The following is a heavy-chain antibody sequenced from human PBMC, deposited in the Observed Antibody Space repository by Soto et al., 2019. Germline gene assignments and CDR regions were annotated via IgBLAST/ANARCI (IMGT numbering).Heavy chain of an antibody. V-gene: IGHV3-9*01. CDR2: ISWNSGSI. D-gene: IGHD2-21*02. J-gene: IGHJ4*02. CDR3: AKGAQSYNIVVVTATLFDY. Sequence: HPGGSLRLSCAASGFTFDDYAMHWVRQAPGKGLEWVSGISWNSGSIGYADSVKGRFTISRDNAKNSLYLQMNSLRAEDTALYYFAKGAQSYNIVVVTATLFDYWGQGTLVTVSS. CDR1: GFTFDDYA.